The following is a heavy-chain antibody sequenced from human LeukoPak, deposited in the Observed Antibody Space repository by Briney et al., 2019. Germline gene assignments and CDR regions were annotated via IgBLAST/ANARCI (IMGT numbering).Heavy chain of an antibody. CDR2: IIPIFGTA. J-gene: IGHJ4*02. Sequence: ASVKVSCKASGGTFSSYAISWVRQAPGQGLEWMGGIIPIFGTANYAQKFQGRVTITVDESTSTAYMELSSLRSEDTAVYYCARADAWFGRIDYWGQGTLVTVSS. V-gene: IGHV1-69*13. CDR1: GGTFSSYA. CDR3: ARADAWFGRIDY. D-gene: IGHD3-10*01.